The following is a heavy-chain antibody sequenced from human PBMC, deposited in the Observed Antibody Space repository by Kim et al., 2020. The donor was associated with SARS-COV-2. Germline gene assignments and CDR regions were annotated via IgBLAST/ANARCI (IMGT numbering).Heavy chain of an antibody. CDR2: IYYSGST. J-gene: IGHJ4*02. D-gene: IGHD3-10*01. CDR3: ARRGFGMTY. Sequence: SETLSLTCTVSGGSISSSSYYWGWIRQPPGKGLEWIGSIYYSGSTYYNPSLKSRVTISVDTSKNQFSLKLSSVTAADTAVYYCARRGFGMTYWGQGTLVTVSS. CDR1: GGSISSSSYY. V-gene: IGHV4-39*01.